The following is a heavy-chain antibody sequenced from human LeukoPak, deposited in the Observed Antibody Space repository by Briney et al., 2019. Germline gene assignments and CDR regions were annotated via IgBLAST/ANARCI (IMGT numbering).Heavy chain of an antibody. CDR1: GFTFEDYS. CDR2: ISWRSGII. Sequence: GGSLRLSCAASGFTFEDYSMHWVRQVPGKGPEWVSSISWRSGIIGYADSVKGRFTISRDDAKNSLYLQMNSLRAEDTALYYCAKASSVAARPDHYYYMDVWGKGTTVAVSS. J-gene: IGHJ6*03. D-gene: IGHD6-6*01. CDR3: AKASSVAARPDHYYYMDV. V-gene: IGHV3-9*01.